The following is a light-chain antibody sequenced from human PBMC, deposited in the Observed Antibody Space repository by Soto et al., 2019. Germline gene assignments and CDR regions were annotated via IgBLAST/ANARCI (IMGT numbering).Light chain of an antibody. CDR1: SSNIGAGYD. CDR3: QSYDSSLSALV. J-gene: IGLJ2*01. Sequence: LTQPPSVSGAPGQRVTISCTGSSSNIGAGYDVHWYQQLPGTAPKLLIYGNSNRPSGVPDRFSGSKSGTSASLAITGLQAEDEADYYCQSYDSSLSALVFGGGTQLTVL. CDR2: GNS. V-gene: IGLV1-40*01.